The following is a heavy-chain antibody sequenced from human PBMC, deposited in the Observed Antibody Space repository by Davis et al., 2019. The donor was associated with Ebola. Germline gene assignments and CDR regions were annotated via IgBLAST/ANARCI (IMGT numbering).Heavy chain of an antibody. D-gene: IGHD2-15*01. CDR2: ISYSGIT. CDR3: ARARSHAAALGYYYMDV. V-gene: IGHV4-39*07. Sequence: PSETLSPTCPLPGGSISSSSYYWGWTRQPPGKGLDWIGSISYSGITNYNPSLTSRVTISVDTSKNQFSLKLSSVTAADTAVYYCARARSHAAALGYYYMDVWGKGTTVTVSS. CDR1: GGSISSSSYY. J-gene: IGHJ6*03.